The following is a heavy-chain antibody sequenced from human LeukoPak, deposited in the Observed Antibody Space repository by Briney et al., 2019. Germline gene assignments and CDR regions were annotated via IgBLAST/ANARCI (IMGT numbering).Heavy chain of an antibody. D-gene: IGHD2-21*01. Sequence: ASVKVSCKASGYTFTSYDINWVRQATGQGLEWMGWMNPNSGNTGYAQKFQGRVTMTRNTSVSTAYMELSSLRSEDTALYYCARAAWVSTSSKYYFDNWGQGTLVTVSS. CDR2: MNPNSGNT. V-gene: IGHV1-8*01. J-gene: IGHJ4*02. CDR3: ARAAWVSTSSKYYFDN. CDR1: GYTFTSYD.